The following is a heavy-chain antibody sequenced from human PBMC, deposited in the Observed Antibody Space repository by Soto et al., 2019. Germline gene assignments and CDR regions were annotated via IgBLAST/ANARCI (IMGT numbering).Heavy chain of an antibody. D-gene: IGHD3-16*01. J-gene: IGHJ5*02. CDR2: ISHSGST. V-gene: IGHV4-30-2*01. Sequence: QLQLQESGSELVKPSQTLSLTCAVSGGDISSGNSYSWSWIRQPPGKGLEWIGSISHSGSTSYNPSLKGRVTMSVDKSKNQFSLNLSSVTAADMAVYYCARAVAPYLGTWFVPWGQGTLVIVSS. CDR1: GGDISSGNSYS. CDR3: ARAVAPYLGTWFVP.